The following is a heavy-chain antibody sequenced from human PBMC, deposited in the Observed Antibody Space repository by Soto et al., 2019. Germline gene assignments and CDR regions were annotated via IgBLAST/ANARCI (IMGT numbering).Heavy chain of an antibody. V-gene: IGHV3-74*01. D-gene: IGHD3-16*01. CDR2: ITSDGSRT. CDR1: GFTFSDSR. J-gene: IGHJ6*02. CDR3: VRSWGV. Sequence: EVQLVESGGGLVQPGGSRRLSCVASGFTFSDSRMHWVRQAPGKGLVWVSRITSDGSRTSYADSVKGRFTISRDNAKHTLYLQMNSLRAEDTAVYYCVRSWGVWGQGTTVAVSS.